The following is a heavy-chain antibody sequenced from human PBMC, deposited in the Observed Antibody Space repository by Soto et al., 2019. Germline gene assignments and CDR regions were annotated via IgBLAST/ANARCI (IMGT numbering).Heavy chain of an antibody. D-gene: IGHD6-6*01. Sequence: ASVKVSCKASGYTFTSYGISWVRQAPGQGLEWMGWISAYNGNTNYAQKLQGRVTMTTDTSTSTAYMELRSLRSDDTAVYYCARGGGMAARLDQSSWFDPWGQGTLVTVSS. V-gene: IGHV1-18*01. CDR1: GYTFTSYG. CDR2: ISAYNGNT. J-gene: IGHJ5*02. CDR3: ARGGGMAARLDQSSWFDP.